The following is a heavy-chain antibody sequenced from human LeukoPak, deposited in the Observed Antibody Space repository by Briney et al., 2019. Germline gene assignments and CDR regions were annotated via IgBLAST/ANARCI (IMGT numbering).Heavy chain of an antibody. Sequence: SETLSLTCAVSGVSISSYYTSCIRHPPGKGLEWVWDIYYSGSTNYNPSLKSRVTISIDTSKNTYSPKLNSLPPAATPPYYCARDWGYCYDVRGFLDYWGRGTVVTVSS. J-gene: IGHJ4*02. D-gene: IGHD2-15*01. CDR1: GVSISSYY. CDR3: ARDWGYCYDVRGFLDY. V-gene: IGHV4-59*01. CDR2: IYYSGST.